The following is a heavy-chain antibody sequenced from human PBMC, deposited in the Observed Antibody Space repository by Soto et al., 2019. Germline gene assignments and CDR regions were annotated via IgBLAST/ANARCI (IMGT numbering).Heavy chain of an antibody. V-gene: IGHV4-31*03. CDR3: ARNYCSGGSCYSSPVGY. Sequence: QVQLQESGPGLVKPSQTLSLTCTVSGGSISSGGYYWSWIRQHPGKGLEWIGYIYYSGSTYYNPSLKSRVTISVDTSKNQFSLKLSSETAADTAVYYCARNYCSGGSCYSSPVGYWGQGTLVTVSS. J-gene: IGHJ4*02. CDR2: IYYSGST. D-gene: IGHD2-15*01. CDR1: GGSISSGGYY.